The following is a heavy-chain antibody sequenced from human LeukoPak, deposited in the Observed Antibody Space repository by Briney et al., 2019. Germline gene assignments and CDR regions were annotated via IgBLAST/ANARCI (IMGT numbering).Heavy chain of an antibody. CDR1: GGTFSIYA. V-gene: IGHV1-2*04. D-gene: IGHD1/OR15-1a*01. CDR3: ARDLAWGYVEQRLGWLDP. CDR2: INPNSGGT. Sequence: ASVKVSCKASGGTFSIYAISWVRQAPGQGLEWMGWINPNSGGTNYAQKFQGWVTMTRDTSISTAYMELSRLRSDDTAVYYCARDLAWGYVEQRLGWLDPWGQGALVTVSS. J-gene: IGHJ5*02.